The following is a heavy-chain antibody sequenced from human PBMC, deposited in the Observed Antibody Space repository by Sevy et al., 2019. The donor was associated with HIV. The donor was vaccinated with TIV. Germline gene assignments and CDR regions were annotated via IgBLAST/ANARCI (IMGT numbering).Heavy chain of an antibody. CDR3: TRDAGYSVGGYPSNY. CDR2: LSYDGGAK. V-gene: IGHV3-30*04. D-gene: IGHD1-26*01. Sequence: GGSLRLPCAASGFSVSSHAMHWVRQAPGKGLEWVALLSYDGGAKYYVDSVKGRFSISRDNSKNILYLQMNSLRPADTALYYCTRDAGYSVGGYPSNYWGQGTLVTVSS. J-gene: IGHJ4*02. CDR1: GFSVSSHA.